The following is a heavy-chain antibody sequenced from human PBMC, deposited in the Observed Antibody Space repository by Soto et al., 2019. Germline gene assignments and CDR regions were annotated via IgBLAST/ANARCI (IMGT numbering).Heavy chain of an antibody. D-gene: IGHD3-22*01. CDR3: AKDKGYYDSGKGAFDI. CDR2: ISGSGGST. J-gene: IGHJ3*02. Sequence: GESLKIACAASGFTFSSYAMSWVRQAPGKGLEWVSAISGSGGSTYYADSVKGRFTISRDNSKNTLYLQMSSLRAEDTAVYYCAKDKGYYDSGKGAFDIWGQGTMVTVSS. V-gene: IGHV3-23*01. CDR1: GFTFSSYA.